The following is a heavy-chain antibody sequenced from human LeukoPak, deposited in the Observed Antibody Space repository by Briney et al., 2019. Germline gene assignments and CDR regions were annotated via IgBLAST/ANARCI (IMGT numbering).Heavy chain of an antibody. CDR3: AREATMIVVVTNWFDP. D-gene: IGHD3-22*01. Sequence: PGGSLRLSCAASGSTFSSYGMHWVRQAPGKGLEWVAVIWYDGSNKYYADSVKGRFTISRDNSKNTLYLQMNSLRAEDTAVYYCAREATMIVVVTNWFDPWGQGTLVTVSS. CDR2: IWYDGSNK. CDR1: GSTFSSYG. V-gene: IGHV3-33*01. J-gene: IGHJ5*02.